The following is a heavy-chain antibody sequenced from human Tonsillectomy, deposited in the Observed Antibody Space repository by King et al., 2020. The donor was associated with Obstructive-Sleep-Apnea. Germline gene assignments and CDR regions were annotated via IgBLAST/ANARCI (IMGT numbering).Heavy chain of an antibody. CDR3: AADYAHDHGDHFDY. D-gene: IGHD4-17*01. V-gene: IGHV4-30-4*01. CDR1: GVSISSGGHY. CDR2: IFYNGNT. Sequence: VQLQESGPGLVKPSQTLSLTCMVSGVSISSGGHYWNWIRQPPGKGLEWIGYIFYNGNTYYNPSLTSRVDISVDTSKNQFSLEMSSVTAADTAMYYCAADYAHDHGDHFDYWGRGTLVTVSS. J-gene: IGHJ4*02.